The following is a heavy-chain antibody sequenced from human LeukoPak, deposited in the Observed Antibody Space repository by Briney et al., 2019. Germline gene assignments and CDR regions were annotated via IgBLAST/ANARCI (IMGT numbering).Heavy chain of an antibody. CDR2: ISGSGGGK. Sequence: GGSLRLSCAASGFTFGSLGMNWVRQAPGKGLEWISGISGSGGGKNYADSVTGRFIISRDNSKNTLYLQMNSLKAEDTAVYYCARSPLYDSSGYHDYWGQGTLVTVSS. V-gene: IGHV3-23*01. J-gene: IGHJ4*02. CDR1: GFTFGSLG. D-gene: IGHD3-22*01. CDR3: ARSPLYDSSGYHDY.